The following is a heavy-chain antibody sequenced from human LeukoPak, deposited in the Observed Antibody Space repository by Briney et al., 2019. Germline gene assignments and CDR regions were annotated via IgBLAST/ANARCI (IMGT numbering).Heavy chain of an antibody. CDR2: FHTGGET. J-gene: IGHJ4*02. Sequence: GGSLRLSCAASGFTDSNYYMIWVRQAPGKGLEWGSLFHTGGETEYADSVKGRFTMSRDTSQDTVSLHMNSLRAEDTAVYYCARGFAPAYNFGVFDYWGQGTLVTVSS. V-gene: IGHV3-53*01. D-gene: IGHD5-24*01. CDR3: ARGFAPAYNFGVFDY. CDR1: GFTDSNYY.